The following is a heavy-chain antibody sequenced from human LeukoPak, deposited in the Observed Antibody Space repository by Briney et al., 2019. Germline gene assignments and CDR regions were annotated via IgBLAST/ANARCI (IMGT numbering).Heavy chain of an antibody. Sequence: GGSLRLSCAASGFTFSSYEMNWVRQAPGKGLEWVSYISSSGSTIYYADSVKGRFTISRDNAKNSLYLQMNSLRAEDTAVYYCARGWVSSGWYFDCWGQGTLVTVSS. CDR3: ARGWVSSGWYFDC. J-gene: IGHJ4*02. D-gene: IGHD6-19*01. CDR2: ISSSGSTI. CDR1: GFTFSSYE. V-gene: IGHV3-48*03.